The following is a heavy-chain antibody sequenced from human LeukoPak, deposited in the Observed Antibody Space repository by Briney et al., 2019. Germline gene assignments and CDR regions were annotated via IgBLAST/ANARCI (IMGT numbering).Heavy chain of an antibody. CDR3: VYGDYLGYYFDY. CDR2: ISYDGSNK. J-gene: IGHJ4*02. CDR1: GFTFSSYG. V-gene: IGHV3-30*03. Sequence: GRSLRLSCAASGFTFSSYGMHWVRQAPGKGLEWVAVISYDGSNKYYADSVKGRFTISRDNSKNTLYLQMNSLRAEDTAVYYCVYGDYLGYYFDYWGQGTLVTVSP. D-gene: IGHD4-17*01.